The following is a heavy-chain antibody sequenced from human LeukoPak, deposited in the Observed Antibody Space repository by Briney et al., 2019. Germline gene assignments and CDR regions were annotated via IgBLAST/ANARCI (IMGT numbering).Heavy chain of an antibody. D-gene: IGHD2-2*02. Sequence: GGSLRLSCTASGFTFGDYAMSWVRQAPGKGLEWVGFIRSKAYGGTTEYAASVKGRFTISRDDSTSIAYLQMNSLKTEDTAVYYCTRAIGYCSSTSCYSWFDPWGQGTLVTVSS. J-gene: IGHJ5*02. CDR1: GFTFGDYA. CDR3: TRAIGYCSSTSCYSWFDP. CDR2: IRSKAYGGTT. V-gene: IGHV3-49*04.